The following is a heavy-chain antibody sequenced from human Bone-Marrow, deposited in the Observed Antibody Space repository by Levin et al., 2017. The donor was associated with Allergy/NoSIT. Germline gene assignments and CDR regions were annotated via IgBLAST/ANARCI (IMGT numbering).Heavy chain of an antibody. CDR3: VRDGGYQLLPLLSYFDY. Sequence: SQTLSLTCSVSGYSIRSAYYWGWIRQTPGKGLEWIGSVFHTGTTSYNPSLQSRVTMSRDTPKNHFSLQLRSVTAADTAIYYCVRDGGYQLLPLLSYFDYWGQGVLVTVSS. CDR1: GYSIRSAYY. V-gene: IGHV4-38-2*02. CDR2: VFHTGTT. J-gene: IGHJ4*02. D-gene: IGHD1-26*01.